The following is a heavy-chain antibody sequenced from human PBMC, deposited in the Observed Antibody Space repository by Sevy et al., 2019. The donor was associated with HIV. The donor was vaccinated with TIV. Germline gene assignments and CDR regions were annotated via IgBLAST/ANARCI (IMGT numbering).Heavy chain of an antibody. CDR1: GFTFSSYG. V-gene: IGHV3-30*18. D-gene: IGHD2-15*01. Sequence: GGSLRLSCAASGFTFSSYGMHWVRQAPGKGLEWVAVISYDGSNKYYADSVKGRFTISRDNSKNTLYLQMNSLRAEDTAVYYCAKGCSPPLSLAPDYWGQGTLVTVS. CDR2: ISYDGSNK. J-gene: IGHJ4*02. CDR3: AKGCSPPLSLAPDY.